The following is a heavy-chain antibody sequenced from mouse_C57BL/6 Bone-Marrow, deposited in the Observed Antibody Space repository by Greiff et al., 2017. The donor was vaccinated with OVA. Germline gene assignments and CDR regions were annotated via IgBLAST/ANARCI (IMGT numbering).Heavy chain of an antibody. CDR3: AKRGGDYYGSSPWYYAMDY. Sequence: VMLVESGPGLVAPSQSLSITCTVSGFSLTSYGVDWVRQPPGKGLEWLGVIWGGGSTNYNSALMSRLSISKDNSKSQVFLKMNSLQTDDTAMYYCAKRGGDYYGSSPWYYAMDYWGHGTSVTVSS. V-gene: IGHV2-9*01. J-gene: IGHJ4*01. CDR1: GFSLTSYG. CDR2: IWGGGST. D-gene: IGHD1-1*01.